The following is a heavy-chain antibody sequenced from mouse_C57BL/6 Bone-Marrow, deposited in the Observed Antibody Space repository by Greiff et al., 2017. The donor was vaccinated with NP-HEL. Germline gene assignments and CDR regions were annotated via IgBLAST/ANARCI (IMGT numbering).Heavy chain of an antibody. Sequence: QVQLKESGAELVKPGASVKISCKASGYEFSNYWMNWVKQRPGKGLEWIGQIYPVDGDTNYNGKFKDKATLTADKSSSTAYMQLSRLTTEDSAVYFCARGAYWGQGTLVTDSA. CDR3: ARGAY. J-gene: IGHJ3*01. CDR1: GYEFSNYW. CDR2: IYPVDGDT. V-gene: IGHV1-80*01.